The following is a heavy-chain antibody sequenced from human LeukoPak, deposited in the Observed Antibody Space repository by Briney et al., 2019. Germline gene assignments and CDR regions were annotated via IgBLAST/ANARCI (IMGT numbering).Heavy chain of an antibody. CDR3: AKVKSIFGVVPHFDY. J-gene: IGHJ4*02. CDR1: GFTFSSNA. D-gene: IGHD3-3*01. V-gene: IGHV3-23*01. Sequence: PGGSLRLSCAASGFTFSSNAMSWVRQAPGKGLEWVSAISGSGGSTYYADSVKGRFTISRDNSKNTLYLQMNSLRAEDTAVYYCAKVKSIFGVVPHFDYWGQGTLVTVSS. CDR2: ISGSGGST.